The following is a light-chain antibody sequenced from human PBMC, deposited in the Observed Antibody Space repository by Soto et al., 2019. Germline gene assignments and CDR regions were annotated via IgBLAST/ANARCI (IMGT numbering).Light chain of an antibody. CDR1: QSVSRSY. J-gene: IGKJ1*01. Sequence: EIVLTQSPGTLSLPPGDRATLSCRASQSVSRSYLGWYQQKPGQAPRLLIYGASSRVTGFPARFSGSGSGTDFTLTISSLQSDDFAVYYCQQYDNWPWTFGQGTKVDIK. V-gene: IGKV3-15*01. CDR3: QQYDNWPWT. CDR2: GAS.